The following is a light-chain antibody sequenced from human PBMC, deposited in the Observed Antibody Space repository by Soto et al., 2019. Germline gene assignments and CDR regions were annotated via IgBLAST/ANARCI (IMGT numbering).Light chain of an antibody. J-gene: IGLJ3*02. CDR3: CSYRDGSARV. CDR1: SSNIGRNY. CDR2: RDN. Sequence: QSVLTQPPSASGTPGQRVTISCSGSSSNIGRNYVYWYQHLSGAAPKLLIYRDNRRPSGVPDRFSGSKSGNTASLTISGLQAEDEADYYCCSYRDGSARVFGGGTKVTVL. V-gene: IGLV1-47*01.